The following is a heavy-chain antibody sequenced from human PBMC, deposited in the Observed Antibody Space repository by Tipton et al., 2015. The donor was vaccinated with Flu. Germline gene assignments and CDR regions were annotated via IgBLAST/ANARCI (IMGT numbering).Heavy chain of an antibody. CDR2: INPNSGGT. Sequence: QSGAEVKKPGASVKVSCKASGYTFTGYYMHWVRQAPGQGLEWMGRINPNSGGTNYAQKFQGRVTMTRDTSISTAYMELSRLRSDDTAVYYCARANDFWSGSFDYWGQGTLVTVPS. CDR1: GYTFTGYY. J-gene: IGHJ4*02. D-gene: IGHD3-3*01. V-gene: IGHV1-2*06. CDR3: ARANDFWSGSFDY.